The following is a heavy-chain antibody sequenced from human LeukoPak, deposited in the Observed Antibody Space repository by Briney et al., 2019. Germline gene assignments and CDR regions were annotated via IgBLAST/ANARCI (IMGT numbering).Heavy chain of an antibody. CDR3: ARVKVLRFLEWFLDF. D-gene: IGHD3-3*01. Sequence: SETLSLTCSVSGSSFSSDDYYWTWVRHPPGKALEWIGYVYYSGSSYYIPSLESRVTMSVEVSKNQFSLELRSVTAADTAVYYCARVKVLRFLEWFLDFWGQGALVTVSS. V-gene: IGHV4-30-4*01. CDR1: GSSFSSDDYY. J-gene: IGHJ4*02. CDR2: VYYSGSS.